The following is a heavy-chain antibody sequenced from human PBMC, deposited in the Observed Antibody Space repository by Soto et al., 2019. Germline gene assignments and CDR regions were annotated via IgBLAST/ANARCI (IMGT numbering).Heavy chain of an antibody. CDR2: INPSGGST. D-gene: IGHD6-13*01. V-gene: IGHV1-46*01. CDR3: ARLTTYSSSYLSYYYYGMDV. Sequence: GASVKVSCKASGYTFTNYYMHWVRQAPGQGLEWKGIINPSGGSTSYAQKFQGRVTMTRDTSTSTVYMELSSLRSEDTAVYYCARLTTYSSSYLSYYYYGMDVWGQGTTVTVSS. CDR1: GYTFTNYY. J-gene: IGHJ6*02.